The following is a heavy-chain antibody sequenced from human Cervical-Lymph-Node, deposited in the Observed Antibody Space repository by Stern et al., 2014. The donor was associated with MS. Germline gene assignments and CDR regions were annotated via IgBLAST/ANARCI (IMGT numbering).Heavy chain of an antibody. V-gene: IGHV1-18*01. CDR3: ARTRDYYYYYGMDV. CDR1: GYTFTSYG. J-gene: IGHJ6*02. Sequence: QVQLVQSGAEVKKPGASVKVSCKAPGYTFTSYGLSWVRQAPGQGLEWMGWISPYNSNTHYAQKFQGRVTMTADISTSTAYMELRSLRSDDTAVYYCARTRDYYYYYGMDVWGLGTTVTVSS. CDR2: ISPYNSNT.